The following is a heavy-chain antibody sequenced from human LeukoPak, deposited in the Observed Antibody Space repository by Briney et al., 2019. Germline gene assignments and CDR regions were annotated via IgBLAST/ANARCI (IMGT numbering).Heavy chain of an antibody. J-gene: IGHJ4*02. CDR1: GFTFSSYW. D-gene: IGHD3-9*01. Sequence: GGSLRLSCAASGFTFSSYWMSWVRQAPGKGLEWVANIKQDGSGKYYVDSVKGRFTISRDNAKNSLYLQMNSLRAEDTAVYYCAREHNDYDILTGYYYRVGDFDYWGQGTLVTVSS. CDR2: IKQDGSGK. CDR3: AREHNDYDILTGYYYRVGDFDY. V-gene: IGHV3-7*03.